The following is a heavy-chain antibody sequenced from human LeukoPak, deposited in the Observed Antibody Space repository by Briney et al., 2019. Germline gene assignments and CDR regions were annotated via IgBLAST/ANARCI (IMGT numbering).Heavy chain of an antibody. D-gene: IGHD3-16*02. CDR1: GFTFSSYA. CDR2: ISGSGGST. Sequence: GGSLRLSCAASGFTFSSYAMSWVRQAPGKGLEWVSAISGSGGSTYYADSVKRRFTISRNNSKNTLYLQMSSLTAEDTAVYYCAKVPAWGSYRYTFDYWGQGTLVTVSS. J-gene: IGHJ4*02. V-gene: IGHV3-23*01. CDR3: AKVPAWGSYRYTFDY.